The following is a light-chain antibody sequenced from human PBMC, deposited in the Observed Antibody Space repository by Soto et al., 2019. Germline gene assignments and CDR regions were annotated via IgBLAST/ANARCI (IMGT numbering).Light chain of an antibody. CDR3: KQSYTALWT. Sequence: DIQMTQSPSSLSASVGDRVTITCRASQSISSYLNWYQQKPGKTPNLLIYAASSLQSGVPSRFGGSGSGTDFTLAITSLQPEDFATYYCKQSYTALWTFGQGTKVDIK. CDR1: QSISSY. J-gene: IGKJ1*01. V-gene: IGKV1-39*01. CDR2: AAS.